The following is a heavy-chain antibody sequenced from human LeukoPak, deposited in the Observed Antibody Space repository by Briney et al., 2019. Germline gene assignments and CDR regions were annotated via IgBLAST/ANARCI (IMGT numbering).Heavy chain of an antibody. CDR2: ISSSGSTI. CDR1: GFTFSDYY. V-gene: IGHV3-11*04. D-gene: IGHD4-17*01. Sequence: GGSLRLSCAVSGFTFSDYYMSWIRQAPGKGLEWVSYISSSGSTIYYADSVKGRFTISRDNAKNSLYLQMNSLRAEDTAVYYCARVRMTTVTAYYFDYWGQGTLVTVSS. J-gene: IGHJ4*02. CDR3: ARVRMTTVTAYYFDY.